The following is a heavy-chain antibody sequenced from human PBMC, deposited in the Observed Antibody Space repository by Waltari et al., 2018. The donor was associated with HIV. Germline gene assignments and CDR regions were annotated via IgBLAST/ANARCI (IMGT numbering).Heavy chain of an antibody. V-gene: IGHV1-46*01. J-gene: IGHJ6*02. Sequence: QVQLVQSGAEVKKPGASVTVSCKASGDTFSNYYMNWVRTAPGQGLEWMGIIGPSGGTTNYAQKFQGRVTMTRDTSTSTVYMALSSLRSEDTAIYYCARGVPVDTTMGKYYYYAMDVWGQGTTVTVSS. CDR3: ARGVPVDTTMGKYYYYAMDV. CDR1: GDTFSNYY. CDR2: IGPSGGTT. D-gene: IGHD5-18*01.